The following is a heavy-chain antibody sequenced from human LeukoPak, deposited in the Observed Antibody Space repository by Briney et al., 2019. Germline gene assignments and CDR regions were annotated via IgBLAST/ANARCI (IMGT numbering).Heavy chain of an antibody. CDR2: IYHSGST. V-gene: IGHV4-38-2*02. CDR3: ARISSSNWYNERGAFDV. D-gene: IGHD6-13*01. J-gene: IGHJ3*01. Sequence: PSETLSLTSTVSGYSISSGYYWGWIRQPPGKGLEWIGSIYHSGSTNYSPSLKSRVTISVDTSKNQFSLKLRSVTAADTAVYFCARISSSNWYNERGAFDVWGQGTMVTVSS. CDR1: GYSISSGYY.